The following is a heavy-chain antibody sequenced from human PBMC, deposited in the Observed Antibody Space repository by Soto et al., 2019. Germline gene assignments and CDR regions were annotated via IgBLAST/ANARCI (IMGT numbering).Heavy chain of an antibody. J-gene: IGHJ5*02. CDR3: ARDRAWNWFDP. CDR2: INPNSGGT. Sequence: ASVKVSCKASGYTFTGYYMHWVRQAPGQGLEWMGWINPNSGGTNYAQKFQGWVTMTRDTSISTAYMELSRLRSEDTAVYYCARDRAWNWFDPWGQGTLVTVSS. V-gene: IGHV1-2*04. CDR1: GYTFTGYY.